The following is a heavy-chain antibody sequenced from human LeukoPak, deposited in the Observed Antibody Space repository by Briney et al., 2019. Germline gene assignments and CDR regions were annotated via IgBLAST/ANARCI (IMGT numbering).Heavy chain of an antibody. V-gene: IGHV4-34*01. Sequence: KPSETLSLTCAVYGGSFSGYYWSWIRQPPGKGLEWIGEINHSGSTNYNPSLKSRVTISVDTSKNQFSLKLSSVTAADTAVYYCAREDSSSGFDYWGQGTLVTVSS. J-gene: IGHJ4*02. CDR2: INHSGST. D-gene: IGHD3-22*01. CDR1: GGSFSGYY. CDR3: AREDSSSGFDY.